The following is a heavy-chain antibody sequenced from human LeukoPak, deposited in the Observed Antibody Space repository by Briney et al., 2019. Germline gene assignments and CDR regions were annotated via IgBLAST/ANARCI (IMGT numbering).Heavy chain of an antibody. CDR2: INPSGDGT. CDR3: AKETPNTGWFDP. D-gene: IGHD1-14*01. CDR1: GHTFTTYC. V-gene: IGHV1-46*01. J-gene: IGHJ5*02. Sequence: ASVEVSCKAAGHTFTTYCVHLVRQAPGQGLEWMGVINPSGDGTNYPQRFQGRVTLTRDTSTSTVYMELSSLRSEDTAIYYCAKETPNTGWFDPWGQGTLVTVSS.